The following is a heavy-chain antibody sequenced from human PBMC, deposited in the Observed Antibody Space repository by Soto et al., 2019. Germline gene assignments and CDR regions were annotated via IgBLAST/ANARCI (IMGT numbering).Heavy chain of an antibody. CDR1: GFTFTSYL. Sequence: QVQLVESGGGVVQPGRSLRLSCAASGFTFTSYLMHWVRQAPGKGLEWVAVIFYDGTGEYYADSVKGRFTISRDNSKNTLYLQMNSLRAEDTAVYYCARGTQWLVHLFDYWGQGTLVTVSS. V-gene: IGHV3-30-3*01. CDR3: ARGTQWLVHLFDY. CDR2: IFYDGTGE. J-gene: IGHJ4*02. D-gene: IGHD6-19*01.